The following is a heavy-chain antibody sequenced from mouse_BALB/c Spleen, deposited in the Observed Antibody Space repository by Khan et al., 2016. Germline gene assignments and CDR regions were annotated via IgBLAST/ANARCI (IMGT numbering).Heavy chain of an antibody. V-gene: IGHV1-74*01. CDR2: ILPSDSDT. J-gene: IGHJ4*01. Sequence: QVQLQQPGAELVRPGASVTLSCKASGYSFTSYWMNWVKQRPGQGLEWIGMILPSDSDTSLNQNFKDKATLTVDKSSTPAYMQLNSPTSEDSAVYCGARSGYGNQPDYALDYWGQGTSVTVAS. CDR1: GYSFTSYW. CDR3: ARSGYGNQPDYALDY. D-gene: IGHD2-1*01.